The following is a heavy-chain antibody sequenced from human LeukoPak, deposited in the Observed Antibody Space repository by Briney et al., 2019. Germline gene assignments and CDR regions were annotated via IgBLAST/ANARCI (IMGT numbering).Heavy chain of an antibody. CDR1: GFTFTKYW. D-gene: IGHD1-14*01. CDR2: IKQDGSDK. Sequence: GGSLRLSCAASGFTFTKYWMTWVRQAPGKGLGWVGNIKQDGSDKNYMDSVKGRFTISRDNTKNSVYLQMSSLRAEDTAVYYCAREVWGPEYWGQGTLVTVSS. CDR3: AREVWGPEY. V-gene: IGHV3-7*01. J-gene: IGHJ4*02.